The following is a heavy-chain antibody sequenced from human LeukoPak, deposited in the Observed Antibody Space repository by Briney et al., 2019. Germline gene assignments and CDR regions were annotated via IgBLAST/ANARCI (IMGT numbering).Heavy chain of an antibody. D-gene: IGHD6-6*01. CDR1: GFTFSSYS. J-gene: IGHJ5*02. V-gene: IGHV3-48*01. Sequence: GGSLRLSCAASGFTFSSYSMNWVRQAPGKGLEWVSYISSSSSTIYYADSVKGRFTISRDNAKNSLYLQMNSLRAEDTAVYYCARGGGYSSSALDWFDPWGQGTLVTVSS. CDR2: ISSSSSTI. CDR3: ARGGGYSSSALDWFDP.